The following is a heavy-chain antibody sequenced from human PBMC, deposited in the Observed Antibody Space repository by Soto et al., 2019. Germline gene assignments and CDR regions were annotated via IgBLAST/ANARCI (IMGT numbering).Heavy chain of an antibody. Sequence: PGESLKISCQGSGYSFASYWIGWVRQMPGKDLEWMGTIYPGDSDTRYSPSFQGQVTISADKSLRTAYLQWTSLKASDTALYYCARTRSFTLGFYYDGMDVWAKGPRSPS. V-gene: IGHV5-51*01. D-gene: IGHD6-6*01. CDR1: GYSFASYW. J-gene: IGHJ6*02. CDR3: ARTRSFTLGFYYDGMDV. CDR2: IYPGDSDT.